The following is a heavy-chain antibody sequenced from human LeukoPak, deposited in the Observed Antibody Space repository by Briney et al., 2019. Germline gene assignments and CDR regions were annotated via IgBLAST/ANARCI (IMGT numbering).Heavy chain of an antibody. CDR3: ARDRSSVTAWVDY. Sequence: GALRLSCAASGFTFSSYAMHWVRQAPGKGLEWVAVISYDGSNKYYADSVKGRFTISRDNAKNSLYLQMNSLRAEDTAVYFCARDRSSVTAWVDYWGQGTLVTVSS. D-gene: IGHD2-21*02. J-gene: IGHJ4*02. CDR2: ISYDGSNK. V-gene: IGHV3-30*04. CDR1: GFTFSSYA.